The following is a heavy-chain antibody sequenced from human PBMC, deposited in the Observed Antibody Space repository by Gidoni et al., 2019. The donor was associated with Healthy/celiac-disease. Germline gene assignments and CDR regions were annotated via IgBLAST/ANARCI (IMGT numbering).Heavy chain of an antibody. CDR3: AREPSYGDDWFDP. D-gene: IGHD4-17*01. CDR2: ISSSSSYI. J-gene: IGHJ5*02. CDR1: EFTFSSYS. Sequence: GGPLRLSCAASEFTFSSYSMNWVRQAPGKGLEWVSSISSSSSYIYYADSVKGRFTISRDNAKNSLYLQMNSLRAEDTAVYYCAREPSYGDDWFDPWGQGTLVTVSS. V-gene: IGHV3-21*01.